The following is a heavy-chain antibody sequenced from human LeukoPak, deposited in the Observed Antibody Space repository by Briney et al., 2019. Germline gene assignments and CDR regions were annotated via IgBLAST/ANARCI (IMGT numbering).Heavy chain of an antibody. CDR1: GYTFSGFY. D-gene: IGHD3-22*01. CDR2: INPNSGGT. J-gene: IGHJ4*02. Sequence: GASVKVSCKASGYTFSGFYIHWVRQAPGQGLEWMGWINPNSGGTNYAQKFQGRVTMTRDTSISTAYMELSRLRSDDTAVYYCAREGYDSSADYWGQGTLVTVSS. V-gene: IGHV1-2*02. CDR3: AREGYDSSADY.